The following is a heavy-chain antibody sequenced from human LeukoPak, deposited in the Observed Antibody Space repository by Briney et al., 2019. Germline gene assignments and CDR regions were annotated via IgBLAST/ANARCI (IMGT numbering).Heavy chain of an antibody. D-gene: IGHD4-17*01. CDR1: GYTFTSYN. V-gene: IGHV1-18*04. CDR3: ARRLNTMTDDYFDY. CDR2: ISPYNDNT. J-gene: IGHJ4*02. Sequence: ASVKVSCKASGYTFTSYNIGWVRQAPGQGLEWMGWISPYNDNTNYARRLQGRVTMTTDTSTSTAYMELRRLRSDDTAVFYCARRLNTMTDDYFDYWGQGTLVTVSS.